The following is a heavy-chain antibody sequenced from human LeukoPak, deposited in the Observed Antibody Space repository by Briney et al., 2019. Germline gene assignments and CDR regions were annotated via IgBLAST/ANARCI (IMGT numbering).Heavy chain of an antibody. CDR2: IRYDGSNK. V-gene: IGHV3-30*02. J-gene: IGHJ3*02. CDR3: ARDLYYYDSSGYDAFDI. CDR1: GFTFSSYG. D-gene: IGHD3-22*01. Sequence: GGSLRLSWAASGFTFSSYGMHWVRQAPGKGLEWVAFIRYDGSNKYYADSVKGRFTISRDNSKNTLYLQMNSLRAEDTAVYYCARDLYYYDSSGYDAFDIWGQGTMVTVSS.